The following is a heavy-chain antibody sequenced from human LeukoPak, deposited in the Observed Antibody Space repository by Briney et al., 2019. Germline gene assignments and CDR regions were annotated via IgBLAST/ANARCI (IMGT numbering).Heavy chain of an antibody. J-gene: IGHJ4*02. CDR3: ARRGRSSSNFDY. CDR2: IDPTDSYT. CDR1: GYIFTSYW. D-gene: IGHD6-6*01. Sequence: GESLKISCKGSGYIFTSYWITWVRQMPGKGLEWMGMIDPTDSYTNYSPSFQGHVTISTDKSISTAYLQWSSLKASDTAIYYCARRGRSSSNFDYWGQGTLVTVSS. V-gene: IGHV5-10-1*01.